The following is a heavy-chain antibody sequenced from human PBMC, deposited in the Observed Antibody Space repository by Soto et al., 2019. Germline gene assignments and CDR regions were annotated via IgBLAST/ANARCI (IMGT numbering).Heavy chain of an antibody. Sequence: GGSLRLSCAASGFTFDDYGMSWVRQAPGKGLEWVSGINWNGGSTGYADSVKGRFTISRDNAKNSLYLQMNSLRAEDTALYYCAREGYYDSSGYYPYYYYGMDVWGQGTTVTVSS. CDR1: GFTFDDYG. CDR2: INWNGGST. J-gene: IGHJ6*02. V-gene: IGHV3-20*04. CDR3: AREGYYDSSGYYPYYYYGMDV. D-gene: IGHD3-22*01.